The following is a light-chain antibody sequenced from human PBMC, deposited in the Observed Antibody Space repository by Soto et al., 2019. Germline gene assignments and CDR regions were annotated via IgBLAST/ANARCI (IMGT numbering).Light chain of an antibody. Sequence: QSALTQPASVSGSPGQSITISCTGTSSDVGGYNYVSWYQQHPGKAPKLMIYEVSNRPSGVSNRFSGSKSGNTASLAITGLQAEDEGHYYCQSYDKRLTAYVFGTGTKVTVL. CDR2: EVS. CDR1: SSDVGGYNY. V-gene: IGLV2-14*01. J-gene: IGLJ1*01. CDR3: QSYDKRLTAYV.